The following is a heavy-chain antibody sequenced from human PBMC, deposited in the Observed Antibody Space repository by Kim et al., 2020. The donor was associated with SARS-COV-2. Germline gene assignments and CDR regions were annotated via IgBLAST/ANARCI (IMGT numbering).Heavy chain of an antibody. J-gene: IGHJ4*02. CDR3: ARDRRGIGSGSYYFDY. D-gene: IGHD3-10*01. V-gene: IGHV4-31*02. Sequence: SLKSRVTISVDTSKNHFALKRSSVTAADTAVYYCARDRRGIGSGSYYFDYWGQGTLVTVSS.